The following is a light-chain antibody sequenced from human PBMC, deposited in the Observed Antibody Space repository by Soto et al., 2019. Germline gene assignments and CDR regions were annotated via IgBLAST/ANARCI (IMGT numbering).Light chain of an antibody. CDR3: ATWDGSLPGEV. CDR1: SSNIGNNY. Sequence: QSVLTQSPSVSAAPGQTVTISCSGSSSNIGNNYVSWYQQLPGTDPKLLIYDNNKRPSGIPDRFSGSKSGTSGTLDITGLQTGDEADYYCATWDGSLPGEVFGGGTKLTVL. J-gene: IGLJ2*01. V-gene: IGLV1-51*01. CDR2: DNN.